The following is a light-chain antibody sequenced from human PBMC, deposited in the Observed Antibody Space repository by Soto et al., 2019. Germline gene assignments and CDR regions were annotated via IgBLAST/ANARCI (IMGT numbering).Light chain of an antibody. CDR3: TRGSHWPYT. Sequence: DVVMTQSPLSLPVTLAQPASISCRSRGPGQSPRRLLYKVSDRDSGVPDKVSGSGSGSDFTLRVSRVEAEDVEVYRCTRGSHWPYTFGQGTRLEI. V-gene: IGKV2-30*01. J-gene: IGKJ2*01. CDR2: KVS.